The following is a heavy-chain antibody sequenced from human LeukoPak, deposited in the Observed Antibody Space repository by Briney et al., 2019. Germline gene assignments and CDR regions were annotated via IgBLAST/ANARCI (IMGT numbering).Heavy chain of an antibody. CDR3: ARDEGLDPYYFDY. V-gene: IGHV3-33*01. Sequence: PGGSLRPSCAASGFTFSSYGMHWVRQAPGKGLEWVAVIWYDGSNKYYADSVKGRFTISRDNSKNTLYLQMNSLRAEDTAVYYCARDEGLDPYYFDYWGQGTLVTVSS. CDR1: GFTFSSYG. J-gene: IGHJ4*02. D-gene: IGHD3/OR15-3a*01. CDR2: IWYDGSNK.